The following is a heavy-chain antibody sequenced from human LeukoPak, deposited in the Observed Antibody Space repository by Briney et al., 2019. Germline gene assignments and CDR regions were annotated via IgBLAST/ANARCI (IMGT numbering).Heavy chain of an antibody. CDR3: ARAGNYYFDL. D-gene: IGHD1-7*01. V-gene: IGHV3-74*01. J-gene: IGHJ2*01. CDR2: RNADGRTI. Sequence: GGSLRLSCAASGFTFSSSWMHWVRQGPGKGLVWVARRNADGRTIDYADSVKGRFTISRDNAKNTLYLQMNSLRTEDAAVYYCARAGNYYFDLWGRGTQVTVSS. CDR1: GFTFSSSW.